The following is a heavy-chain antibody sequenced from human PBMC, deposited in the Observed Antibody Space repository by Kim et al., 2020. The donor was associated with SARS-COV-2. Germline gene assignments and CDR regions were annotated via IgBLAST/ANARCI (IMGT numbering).Heavy chain of an antibody. D-gene: IGHD3-22*01. CDR3: ARDFGDSSGY. Sequence: STNYADSVKGRFTISRGNSKNTLYLQMNSLRAEDTAVYYCARDFGDSSGYWGQGTLVTVSS. V-gene: IGHV3-53*01. J-gene: IGHJ4*02. CDR2: ST.